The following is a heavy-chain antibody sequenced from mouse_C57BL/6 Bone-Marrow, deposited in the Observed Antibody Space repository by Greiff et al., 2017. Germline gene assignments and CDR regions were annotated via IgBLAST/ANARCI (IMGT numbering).Heavy chain of an antibody. CDR3: ARDYYGGSWYFDY. V-gene: IGHV1-26*01. Sequence: EVQLQQSGPELVKPGASVKISCKASGYTFTDYYMNWVKQSHGKSLEWIGDINPNNGGTSYNQKLKGKATLTVDKSSSTAYMELRSLTSEDSAVYYCARDYYGGSWYFDYWGQGTILTVSS. D-gene: IGHD1-1*01. CDR1: GYTFTDYY. CDR2: INPNNGGT. J-gene: IGHJ2*01.